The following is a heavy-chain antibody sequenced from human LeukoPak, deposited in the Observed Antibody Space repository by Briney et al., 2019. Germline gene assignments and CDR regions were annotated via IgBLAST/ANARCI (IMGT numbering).Heavy chain of an antibody. CDR2: INPNSGGT. CDR3: TRATYYYDSSGYFGGYNWFDP. D-gene: IGHD3-22*01. Sequence: ASVKVSCKASGYTFTGYYMHWVRQAPGQGLEWMGWINPNSGGTNYAQKFQGRVTMTWDTSISTAYMELSSLRSDDTAVYYCTRATYYYDSSGYFGGYNWFDPWGQGTLVTVSS. CDR1: GYTFTGYY. J-gene: IGHJ5*02. V-gene: IGHV1-2*02.